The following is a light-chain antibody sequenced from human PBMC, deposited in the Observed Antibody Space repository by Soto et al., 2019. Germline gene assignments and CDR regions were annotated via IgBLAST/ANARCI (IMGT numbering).Light chain of an antibody. CDR2: ATS. V-gene: IGKV3-20*01. Sequence: EIVLTKSPGALSLSPGERATLSCRASQSVSSGYLAWYQQKPGQAPRLLIFATSRRATGIPDRFSGSGSGTDFTLTISRLEPEEVAVYYCQQYGSSPPITFDQGTRLEIK. J-gene: IGKJ5*01. CDR1: QSVSSGY. CDR3: QQYGSSPPIT.